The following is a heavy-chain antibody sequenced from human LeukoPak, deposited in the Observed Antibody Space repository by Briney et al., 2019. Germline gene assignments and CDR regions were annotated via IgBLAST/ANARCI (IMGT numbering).Heavy chain of an antibody. D-gene: IGHD2-15*01. V-gene: IGHV1-46*01. CDR2: INPSGGST. Sequence: EASVKVSCKASGYTFTSYYMHWVRQAPGQGLEWMGIINPSGGSTSYAQKFQGRVTMTRDTSTSTVYMELSSLRSEDTAVYYCARGTDIVVVVAATWSWFDPWGQGTLVTASS. J-gene: IGHJ5*02. CDR3: ARGTDIVVVVAATWSWFDP. CDR1: GYTFTSYY.